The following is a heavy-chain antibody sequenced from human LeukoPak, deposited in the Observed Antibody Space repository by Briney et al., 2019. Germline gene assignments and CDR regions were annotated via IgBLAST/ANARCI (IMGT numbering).Heavy chain of an antibody. Sequence: GGSLRLSCAASGFTFSSYAMSWVRQAPGKGLEWVAFIRYDGSNKYYADSVKGRFTISRDNSKNTLYLQMNSLRAEDTAVYYCAKFLWFGESSGGQGTLVTVSS. D-gene: IGHD3-10*01. CDR3: AKFLWFGESS. CDR2: IRYDGSNK. J-gene: IGHJ4*02. CDR1: GFTFSSYA. V-gene: IGHV3-30*02.